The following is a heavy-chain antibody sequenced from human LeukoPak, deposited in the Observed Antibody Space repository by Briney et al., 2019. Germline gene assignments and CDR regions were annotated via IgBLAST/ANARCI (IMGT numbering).Heavy chain of an antibody. V-gene: IGHV4-38-2*02. CDR3: ARGLRGSTFYCSSTSCYHPAFDI. CDR1: GYSISSGFY. CDR2: IYHSGST. Sequence: SETLSLTCTVSGYSISSGFYWGWIRQPPGKGLEWLVSIYHSGSTNYNPSLKTRVTISVDTSKNQFSLKLSSVTAADTAVYYCARGLRGSTFYCSSTSCYHPAFDIWGQGTMVTVSS. D-gene: IGHD2-2*01. J-gene: IGHJ3*02.